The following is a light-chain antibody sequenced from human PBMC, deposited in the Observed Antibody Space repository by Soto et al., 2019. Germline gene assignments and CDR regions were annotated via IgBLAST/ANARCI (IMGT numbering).Light chain of an antibody. CDR3: QQRSNLTIT. Sequence: EIVFTQSPATLSLSPGERATLSCRATQSVCSYLAWYTQKPGQAPRILIYDASNRETGIPARFSGSGAGTECTLPISSLEPEDVAVDYCQQRSNLTITFGQGTRLEIK. CDR1: QSVCSY. J-gene: IGKJ5*01. CDR2: DAS. V-gene: IGKV3-11*01.